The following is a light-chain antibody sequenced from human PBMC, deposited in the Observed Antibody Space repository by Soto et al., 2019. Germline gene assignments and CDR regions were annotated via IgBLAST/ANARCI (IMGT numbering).Light chain of an antibody. Sequence: QLVLTQSPSASASLGASVKLTCTLSSEYRTYSIAWHQQQPGKGPRYLMKINTDGSHNRGDGIPARFSGSISGAERYLTISNVLSDDAADYYCQTWGTGFQVFGGGTKLTVL. CDR3: QTWGTGFQV. V-gene: IGLV4-69*01. J-gene: IGLJ2*01. CDR1: SEYRTYS. CDR2: INTDGSH.